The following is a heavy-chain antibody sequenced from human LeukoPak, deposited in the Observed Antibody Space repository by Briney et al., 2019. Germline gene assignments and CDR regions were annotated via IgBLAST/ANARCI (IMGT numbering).Heavy chain of an antibody. D-gene: IGHD2/OR15-2a*01. CDR2: IYYSGST. CDR3: ARREIIGAFDI. Sequence: SETLSLTCTVSGGSISSYYWSWIRQPPGKGLEWIGYIYYSGSTNYNPSLKSRVTISVDTSKNQFSLKLSSVTAADTAVYYCARREIIGAFDIWGQGTMVTVSS. J-gene: IGHJ3*02. V-gene: IGHV4-59*08. CDR1: GGSISSYY.